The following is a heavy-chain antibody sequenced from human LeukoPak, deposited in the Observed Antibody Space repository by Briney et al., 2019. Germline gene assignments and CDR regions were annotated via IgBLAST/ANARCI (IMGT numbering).Heavy chain of an antibody. D-gene: IGHD5-18*01. Sequence: WETLALTCSVSGGAVTSFYWRWVRQSPGKGLEWVGDFYYSWSTKYYPDLKRRVTMSGGTAKNQFFFSLRYVTTADHAMYYCWVQRFASAVILDYWGQGDPVTVSS. CDR2: FYYSWST. V-gene: IGHV4-59*08. CDR1: GGAVTSFY. CDR3: WVQRFASAVILDY. J-gene: IGHJ4*02.